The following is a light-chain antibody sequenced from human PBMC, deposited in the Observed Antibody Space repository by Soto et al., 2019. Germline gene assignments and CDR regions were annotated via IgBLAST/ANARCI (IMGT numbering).Light chain of an antibody. CDR1: QSISDW. CDR3: QQYNSWT. V-gene: IGKV1-5*03. J-gene: IGKJ1*01. Sequence: DIQMTQSPSTLSASVGDRVTIICRASQSISDWLAWYQQKPGKAPKLLIYKASSLESGVPSRFSGSGSGTEFTLTISSLQPDDFATYYCQQYNSWTFGQGTKVDIK. CDR2: KAS.